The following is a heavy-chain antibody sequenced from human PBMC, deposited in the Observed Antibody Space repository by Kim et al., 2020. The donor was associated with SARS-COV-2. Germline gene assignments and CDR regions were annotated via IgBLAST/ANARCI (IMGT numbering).Heavy chain of an antibody. Sequence: GGSLRLSCAASGFTFDDYAMYWVRQAPGKGLEWVSGISWKSGSIGYADSVKGRFTISRDNAKNSLYLQMNSLRAEDTAVYYCAGGAQEWVGELLKGMDVWGQGTTVTVSS. CDR1: GFTFDDYA. V-gene: IGHV3-9*01. CDR2: ISWKSGSI. D-gene: IGHD3-10*01. J-gene: IGHJ6*02. CDR3: AGGAQEWVGELLKGMDV.